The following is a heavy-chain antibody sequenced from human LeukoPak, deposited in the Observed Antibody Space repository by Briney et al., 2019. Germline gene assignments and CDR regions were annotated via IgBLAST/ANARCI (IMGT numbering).Heavy chain of an antibody. J-gene: IGHJ5*02. D-gene: IGHD5-12*01. CDR1: GGSISSGSYY. V-gene: IGHV4-61*02. Sequence: SQTLSLTCTVSGGSISSGSYYWSWIRQPAGKGLEWIGRIYTSGSTNYNPSLKSRVTISVDTSKNQFSLKLSSVTASDTVVYYCARDLGYGNWFDPWGQGTLVTVSS. CDR3: ARDLGYGNWFDP. CDR2: IYTSGST.